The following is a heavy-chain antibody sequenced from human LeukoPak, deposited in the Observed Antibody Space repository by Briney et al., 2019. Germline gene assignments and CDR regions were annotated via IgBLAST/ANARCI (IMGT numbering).Heavy chain of an antibody. Sequence: SETLSLTCAVYGGSFSGYYWSWIRQPPGEGLEWIGEINHSGSTNYNPSLKSRVTISVDTSKNQFSLKLSSVTAADTAVYYCARGSPYMDVWGKGTMVIVSS. CDR2: INHSGST. V-gene: IGHV4-34*01. J-gene: IGHJ6*03. CDR1: GGSFSGYY. CDR3: ARGSPYMDV.